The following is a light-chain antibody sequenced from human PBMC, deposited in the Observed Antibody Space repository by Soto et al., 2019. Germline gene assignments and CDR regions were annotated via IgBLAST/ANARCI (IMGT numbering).Light chain of an antibody. CDR2: AAS. J-gene: IGKJ1*01. CDR1: QSVGSNF. V-gene: IGKV3-20*01. CDR3: QQYGSPPWA. Sequence: IVLTQSPGTLSLSPGERATLSCRASQSVGSNFLAWYQQKRGQAPRILIYAASNRASGIPDRFSGSGSGSDFTRTISRLEPEDFAVYYGQQYGSPPWAFGQGTRVEI.